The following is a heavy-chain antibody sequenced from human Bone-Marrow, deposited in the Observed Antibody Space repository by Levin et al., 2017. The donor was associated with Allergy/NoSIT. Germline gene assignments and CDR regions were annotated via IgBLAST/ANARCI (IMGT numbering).Heavy chain of an antibody. V-gene: IGHV4-30-2*01. CDR1: GGSISSDAYS. D-gene: IGHD2-2*01. Sequence: KTSETLSLTCAVSGGSISSDAYSWSWIRQPPGTGLEWIGYIYHIGRTYYNPSLKSRVTISVDRSKNQFSLTLTSVTAADTAVYYCASALSTLYYYGMDVWGQGTTVTVSS. J-gene: IGHJ6*02. CDR3: ASALSTLYYYGMDV. CDR2: IYHIGRT.